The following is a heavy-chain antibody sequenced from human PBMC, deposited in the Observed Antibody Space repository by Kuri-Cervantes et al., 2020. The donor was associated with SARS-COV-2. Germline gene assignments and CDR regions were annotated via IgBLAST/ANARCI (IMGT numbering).Heavy chain of an antibody. CDR1: GYTFTGYY. CDR3: ALGYWGSGYPRYYYYMDV. J-gene: IGHJ6*03. CDR2: INPNSGGT. V-gene: IGHV1-2*02. Sequence: ASVKVSCKASGYTFTGYYMHWVRQAPGQGLEWMGWINPNSGGTNYAQKLQGRVTITADESTSIAYMELSSLRSEDTAVYYCALGYWGSGYPRYYYYMDVWGKGTTVTVSS. D-gene: IGHD3-22*01.